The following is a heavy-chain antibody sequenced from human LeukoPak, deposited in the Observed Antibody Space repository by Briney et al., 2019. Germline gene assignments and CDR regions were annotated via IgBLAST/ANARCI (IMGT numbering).Heavy chain of an antibody. CDR1: GCTFSSYA. V-gene: IGHV3-30*04. CDR3: ARSPMIVEGTVDY. Sequence: PGGSPRVSCAASGCTFSSYAMHWVRQAPGKGLEWVAVISYDGSNKYYADSVKGRFTISRDNSKNTLYLQMNSLRAEDTAVYYCARSPMIVEGTVDYWGQGTLVTVSS. J-gene: IGHJ4*02. D-gene: IGHD3-22*01. CDR2: ISYDGSNK.